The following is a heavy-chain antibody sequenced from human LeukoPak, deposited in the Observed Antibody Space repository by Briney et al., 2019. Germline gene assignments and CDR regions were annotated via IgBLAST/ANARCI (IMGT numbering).Heavy chain of an antibody. V-gene: IGHV3-15*01. CDR3: TTDLCSGGSCYY. CDR1: GFTFSNAW. J-gene: IGHJ4*02. CDR2: IKSKTDGGTT. D-gene: IGHD2-15*01. Sequence: SGGSLRLSCAASGFTFSNAWMSWVRQAPGKGLEWVGGIKSKTDGGTTDYAAPVKGTFTISRDDSKNTLYLQMNSLKTEDTAVYYCTTDLCSGGSCYYWGQGTLVTVSS.